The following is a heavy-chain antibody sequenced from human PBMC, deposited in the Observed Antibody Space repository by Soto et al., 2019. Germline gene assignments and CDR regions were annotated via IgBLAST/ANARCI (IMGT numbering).Heavy chain of an antibody. CDR2: IYYSGST. CDR3: ARDSLWFGEDSGYYYGMDV. J-gene: IGHJ6*02. V-gene: IGHV4-59*01. D-gene: IGHD3-10*01. Sequence: PSETLSLTCTVSGGSISSYYWSWIRQPPGKGLEWIGYIYYSGSTNYNPSLKSRVTISVDTSKNQFSLKLSSVTAADTAVYYCARDSLWFGEDSGYYYGMDVWGQGTTVTVSS. CDR1: GGSISSYY.